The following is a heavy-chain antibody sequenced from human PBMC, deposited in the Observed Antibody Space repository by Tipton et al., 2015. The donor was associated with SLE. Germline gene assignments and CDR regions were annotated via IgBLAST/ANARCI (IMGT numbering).Heavy chain of an antibody. J-gene: IGHJ6*02. CDR2: IGTAGDT. V-gene: IGHV3-13*01. CDR3: ATGGDIAAAGDYYYYYYGMDV. Sequence: GSLRLSCAASGFTFSSYGMHWVRQATGKGLEWVSAIGTAGDTYYPGSVKGRFTISRENAKNSLYLQMNSLRAGDTAVYYCATGGDIAAAGDYYYYYYGMDVWGQGTTVTVSS. CDR1: GFTFSSYG. D-gene: IGHD6-13*01.